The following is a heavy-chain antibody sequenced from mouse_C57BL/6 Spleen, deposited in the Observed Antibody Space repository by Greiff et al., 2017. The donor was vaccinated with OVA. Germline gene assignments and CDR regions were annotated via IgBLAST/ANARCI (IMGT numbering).Heavy chain of an antibody. J-gene: IGHJ4*01. CDR3: ARDLQDDPSYAMDY. CDR1: GYSITSGYY. V-gene: IGHV3-6*01. Sequence: EVQLQESGPGLVKPSQSLSLTCSVPGYSITSGYYWNWIRQFPGNKLEWMGYISYDGSNNYNPSLKNRISITRDTSKNQFFLKLNSVTTEDTATYYCARDLQDDPSYAMDYWGQGTSVTVSS. D-gene: IGHD2-3*01. CDR2: ISYDGSN.